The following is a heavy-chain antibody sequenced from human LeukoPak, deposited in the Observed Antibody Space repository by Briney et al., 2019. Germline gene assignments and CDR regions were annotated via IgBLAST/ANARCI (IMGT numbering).Heavy chain of an antibody. J-gene: IGHJ4*02. CDR2: ISGSGGST. CDR3: AKDSFDRGSSWKRYDY. V-gene: IGHV3-23*01. D-gene: IGHD6-13*01. CDR1: GFTFSSYA. Sequence: GGSLRLSCAASGFTFSSYAMSWVRQAPGKGLEWVSAISGSGGSTYYADSVKGRFTISRDNSKNTLYLQMNSLRAEDTAVYYCAKDSFDRGSSWKRYDYWRQGTLVTVSS.